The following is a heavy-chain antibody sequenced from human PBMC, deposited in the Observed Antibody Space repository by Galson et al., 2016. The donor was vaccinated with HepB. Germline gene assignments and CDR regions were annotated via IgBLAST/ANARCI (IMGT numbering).Heavy chain of an antibody. J-gene: IGHJ4*02. Sequence: SLRLSCAASGFTFSSSWMHWVRQAPGKGLVWVSRINSDGSSTNYADSVKGRFTISRDNAKNTLYLQMNSLRAEDTAVYYCAKMDCGRDCPRDYWGQGTLVTVSS. CDR1: GFTFSSSW. CDR2: INSDGSST. V-gene: IGHV3-74*01. CDR3: AKMDCGRDCPRDY. D-gene: IGHD2-21*02.